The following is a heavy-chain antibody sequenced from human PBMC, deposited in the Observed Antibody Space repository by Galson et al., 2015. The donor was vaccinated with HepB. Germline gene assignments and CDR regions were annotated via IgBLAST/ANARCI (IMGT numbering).Heavy chain of an antibody. CDR2: ISYDGSNK. CDR1: GFTFSSYA. J-gene: IGHJ6*04. CDR3: ARCPNSITIFVCPLVWDV. D-gene: IGHD3-3*01. V-gene: IGHV3-30-3*01. Sequence: SLRLSCAASGFTFSSYAMHWVRQAPGKGLEWVAVISYDGSNKYYADSVKGRFTISRDNSKNTLYLQMNSLRAEDTAVYYCARCPNSITIFVCPLVWDVWGKGTTVTASS.